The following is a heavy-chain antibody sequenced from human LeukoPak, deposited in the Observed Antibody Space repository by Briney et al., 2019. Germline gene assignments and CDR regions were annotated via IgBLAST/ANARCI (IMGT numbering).Heavy chain of an antibody. CDR3: ASDYYDSSGQRWTFDY. D-gene: IGHD3-22*01. Sequence: GASVKVSCKASGYTFTGYYMHWVRQAPGQGLEWMGWINPNSGGTNYAQKFQGRVTMTRDTSISTAYMELSRLRSDDTAVYYCASDYYDSSGQRWTFDYWGQGTLVTVSS. J-gene: IGHJ4*02. CDR1: GYTFTGYY. CDR2: INPNSGGT. V-gene: IGHV1-2*02.